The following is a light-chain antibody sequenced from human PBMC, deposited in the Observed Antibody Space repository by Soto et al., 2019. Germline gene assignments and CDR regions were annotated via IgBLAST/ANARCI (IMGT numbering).Light chain of an antibody. CDR3: QHYSSYSEA. V-gene: IGKV1-5*03. Sequence: DIQLTHSPSTLSGSVGDRVTITCRASQTISSWLAWYQQKPGQAPKLLIYRASTLESGVPSRFSGSGSGTEFTLTISSLQPDDFATYYCQHYSSYSEAFGEGTKVDIK. CDR2: RAS. J-gene: IGKJ4*01. CDR1: QTISSW.